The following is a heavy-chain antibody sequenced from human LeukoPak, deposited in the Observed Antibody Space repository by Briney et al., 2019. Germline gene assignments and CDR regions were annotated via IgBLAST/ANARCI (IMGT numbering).Heavy chain of an antibody. CDR2: ISSNGGST. V-gene: IGHV3-64*01. CDR1: GFTFSSYA. CDR3: ARDGYGLGSSFDY. D-gene: IGHD3-10*01. J-gene: IGHJ4*02. Sequence: GGSLRLSCAASGFTFSSYAMHWVRQAPGKGLEYVSAISSNGGSTYYANSVKGRFTISRDNAKDSLYLQMNSLRAEDTALYYCARDGYGLGSSFDYWGQGTLVTVSS.